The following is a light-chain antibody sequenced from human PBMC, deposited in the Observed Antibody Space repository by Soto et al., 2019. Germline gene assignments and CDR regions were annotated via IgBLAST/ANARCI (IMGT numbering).Light chain of an antibody. CDR3: KHFGISLRT. CDR2: GTS. CDR1: QSVSSHF. V-gene: IGKV3-20*01. Sequence: EIGLTQSPGTLSLSPGDRATLSCRASQSVSSHFLAWYQQKPGQVPRLLIHGTSSRATAIPDRFRGSGSGTDVTLTINSLEHEHLAVYDSKHFGISLRTFGQGTKVEIK. J-gene: IGKJ1*01.